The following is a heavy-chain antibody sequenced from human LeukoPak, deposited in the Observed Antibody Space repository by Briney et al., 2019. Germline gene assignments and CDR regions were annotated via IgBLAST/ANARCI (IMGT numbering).Heavy chain of an antibody. V-gene: IGHV4-4*07. CDR1: GASISSYY. CDR2: IYTSGNT. J-gene: IGHJ4*02. Sequence: SETLSLTCTVSGASISSYYWSWIRQPAGKGLEWIGRIYTSGNTNYNPSLKGRVTMSVDRSKNQFSLKLSSVTAADTAVYYCARECSSTSCPPIIDYWGQGTLVTVSS. CDR3: ARECSSTSCPPIIDY. D-gene: IGHD2-2*01.